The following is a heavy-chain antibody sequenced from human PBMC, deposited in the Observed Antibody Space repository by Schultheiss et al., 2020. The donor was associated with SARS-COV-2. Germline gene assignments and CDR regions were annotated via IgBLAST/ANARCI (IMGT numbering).Heavy chain of an antibody. J-gene: IGHJ6*02. V-gene: IGHV3-23*01. CDR1: GFTFSSYA. D-gene: IGHD4-17*01. CDR3: AILSHDYGDYRVGLGV. Sequence: GESLKISCAASGFTFSSYAMSWVRQAPGKGLEWVSVISGSGGSTYYADSVKGRFTISRDNSKNTLYLQMNSLRAEDTAGYYCAILSHDYGDYRVGLGVWGQGTTVTVSS. CDR2: ISGSGGST.